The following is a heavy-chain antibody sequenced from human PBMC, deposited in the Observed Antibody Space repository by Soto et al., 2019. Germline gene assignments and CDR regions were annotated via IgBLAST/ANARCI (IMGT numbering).Heavy chain of an antibody. CDR1: GYTFTSYG. Sequence: QVPLVQSGAEVKKPGASVRVSCQASGYTFTSYGISWVRQAPGQGLEWVGWISANNGHTNYAQKLQGRVTMTTDTSTTTAYMELRSLRSDDTAVYYCAREPRDYGDYWGRGSLLTVSS. CDR3: AREPRDYGDY. J-gene: IGHJ2*01. CDR2: ISANNGHT. D-gene: IGHD4-17*01. V-gene: IGHV1-18*01.